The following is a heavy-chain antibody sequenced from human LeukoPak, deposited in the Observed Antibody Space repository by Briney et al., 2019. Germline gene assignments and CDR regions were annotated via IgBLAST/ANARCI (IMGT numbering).Heavy chain of an antibody. Sequence: GGSLRLSCAASGFTFSNYAMDWVRQAPGKGLEGVAVISYDGSKKYYADSVKGRFTISRDNSKNTLYLQMNSLRTEDTSIYYCAKGAAADYYFDYWGQGTLVTVSS. CDR3: AKGAAADYYFDY. D-gene: IGHD6-13*01. CDR2: ISYDGSKK. J-gene: IGHJ4*02. V-gene: IGHV3-30*18. CDR1: GFTFSNYA.